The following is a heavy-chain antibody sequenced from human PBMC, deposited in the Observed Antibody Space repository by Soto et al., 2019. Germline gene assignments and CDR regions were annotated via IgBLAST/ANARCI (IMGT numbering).Heavy chain of an antibody. CDR2: ISGQGDRT. D-gene: IGHD2-15*01. Sequence: GGSLRLSCAASGFMFSAYWMSWVRQAPGKGLEYVSGISGQGDRTNYADFVKGRFSISRDNSNNTLHLQLISLKTEDTAVYYCVRGSISAALRPTSFWFWGQGARVTVSS. CDR3: VRGSISAALRPTSFWF. CDR1: GFMFSAYW. V-gene: IGHV3-64D*06. J-gene: IGHJ4*02.